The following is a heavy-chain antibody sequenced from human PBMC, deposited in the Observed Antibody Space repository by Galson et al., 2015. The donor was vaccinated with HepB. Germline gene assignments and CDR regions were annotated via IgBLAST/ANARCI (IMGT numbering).Heavy chain of an antibody. Sequence: SVKVSCKVSGYTLTELSMHWVRQAPGKGLEWMGGFDPEDGETIYAQKFQGRVTMTEDTSTDTANMELSSLRSEDTAVYYCATTSIVVVPAATPSNWFDPWGQGTLVTVSS. CDR1: GYTLTELS. D-gene: IGHD2-2*01. CDR2: FDPEDGET. V-gene: IGHV1-24*01. CDR3: ATTSIVVVPAATPSNWFDP. J-gene: IGHJ5*02.